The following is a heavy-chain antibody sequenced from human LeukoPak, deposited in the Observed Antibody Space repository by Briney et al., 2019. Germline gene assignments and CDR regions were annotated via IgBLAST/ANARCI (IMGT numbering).Heavy chain of an antibody. CDR1: GGSFSSSSYY. CDR3: ARHFDRDGYKSNAFDI. V-gene: IGHV4-39*01. Sequence: SETLSLTCTVSGGSFSSSSYYWGWIRQPPGKGLEWIGSMYCSGSTYYNASLRSRLTISVDTSKNQFSLKLSSVTAADTAVYYCARHFDRDGYKSNAFDIWGQGTMVTVSS. J-gene: IGHJ3*02. D-gene: IGHD5-24*01. CDR2: MYCSGST.